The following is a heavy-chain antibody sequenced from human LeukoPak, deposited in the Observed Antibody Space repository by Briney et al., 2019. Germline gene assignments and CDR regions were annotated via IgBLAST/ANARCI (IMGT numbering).Heavy chain of an antibody. CDR2: ISSSRDTT. CDR3: AKVRRAFSNNYDSLDT. CDR1: GVTFSSYG. V-gene: IGHV3-23*01. D-gene: IGHD3-22*01. Sequence: PGGSLRLSCEASGVTFSSYGVNWVRQAPGKGLEWISLISSSRDTTYYADSVKGRFTISRDNSKNTVYLQMSTLRAEDTAIYYCAKVRRAFSNNYDSLDTWGHGTLVTVSS. J-gene: IGHJ5*01.